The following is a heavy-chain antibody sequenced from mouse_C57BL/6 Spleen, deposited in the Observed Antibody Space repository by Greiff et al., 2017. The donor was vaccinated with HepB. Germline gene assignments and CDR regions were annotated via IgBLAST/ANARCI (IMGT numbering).Heavy chain of an antibody. CDR3: ARGGSTYYFDY. D-gene: IGHD1-1*01. CDR2: IDPSDSYT. J-gene: IGHJ2*01. CDR1: GYTFTSYW. Sequence: QVQLQQPGAELVKPGASVKLSCKASGYTFTSYWMQWVKQRPGQGLEWIGEIDPSDSYTNYNQKFKGKATLTVDTSSSTAYMKLRSLTSEDSAVYYGARGGSTYYFDYWGQGTTLTVSS. V-gene: IGHV1-50*01.